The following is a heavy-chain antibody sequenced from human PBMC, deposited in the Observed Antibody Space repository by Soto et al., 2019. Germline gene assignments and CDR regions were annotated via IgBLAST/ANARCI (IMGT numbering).Heavy chain of an antibody. Sequence: SLKISCKGSGSTFTNYWIGWVRQMPGKGLEWMGIIYPGDSDTKYNPSFQGQVTISADKSITTTYLQWSSLKASDTAIYYCAASIFYYGMDVWGQGTTVTVSS. CDR1: GSTFTNYW. V-gene: IGHV5-51*01. CDR3: AASIFYYGMDV. CDR2: IYPGDSDT. J-gene: IGHJ6*02.